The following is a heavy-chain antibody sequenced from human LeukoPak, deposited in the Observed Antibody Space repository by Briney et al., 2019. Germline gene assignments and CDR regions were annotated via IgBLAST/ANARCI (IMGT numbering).Heavy chain of an antibody. CDR1: GGSISSHY. CDR2: IYYSGST. CDR3: ARGFPAAAAFLDY. V-gene: IGHV4-59*11. Sequence: PSETLSLTCTVSGGSISSHYWSWIRQPPGKGLEWIGYIYYSGSTNYNPSLKSRVTISVDTSKNQFSLKLSSVTAADTAVYYCARGFPAAAAFLDYWGQGTLVTVSS. J-gene: IGHJ4*02. D-gene: IGHD6-13*01.